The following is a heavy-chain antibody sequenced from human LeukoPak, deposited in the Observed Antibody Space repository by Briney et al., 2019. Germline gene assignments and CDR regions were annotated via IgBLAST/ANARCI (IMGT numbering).Heavy chain of an antibody. CDR2: ISSSSSTI. V-gene: IGHV3-48*01. J-gene: IGHJ3*02. CDR1: GFTFSSYS. D-gene: IGHD6-25*01. CDR3: ARAGSGDAFDI. Sequence: PGGSLRLSCAASGFTFSSYSMNWVRQAPGKGLEWVSYISSSSSTIYYADSVKGRFTISRDNAKNSLYLQMNSLRAEDTAVYYCARAGSGDAFDIWGQGTMVTVSS.